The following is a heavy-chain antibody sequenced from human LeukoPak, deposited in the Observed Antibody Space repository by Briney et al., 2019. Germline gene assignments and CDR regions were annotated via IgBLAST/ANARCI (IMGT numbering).Heavy chain of an antibody. J-gene: IGHJ4*02. Sequence: SVKVSCKASGGTFSSYAISWVRQAPGQGLEWMGRIIPIFGTANYAQKFQGRVTITTDESTSTAYMELSSLRSEDTAVYYCARGPIGGQLPFPDWGQGTLVTVSS. D-gene: IGHD3-10*01. CDR1: GGTFSSYA. CDR3: ARGPIGGQLPFPD. V-gene: IGHV1-69*05. CDR2: IIPIFGTA.